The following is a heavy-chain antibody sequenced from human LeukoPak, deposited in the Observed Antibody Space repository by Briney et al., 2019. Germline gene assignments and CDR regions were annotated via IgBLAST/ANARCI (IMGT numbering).Heavy chain of an antibody. CDR1: SYSISSGYY. Sequence: SETLSLTCTVSSYSISSGYYWGWIRQPPGKGLEWIGYIYYSGSTNYNPSLKSRVTISVDTSKNQFSLKLSSVTAADTAVYYCARVTFGGVIDNWFDPWGQGTLVTVSS. V-gene: IGHV4-61*01. CDR3: ARVTFGGVIDNWFDP. CDR2: IYYSGST. D-gene: IGHD3-16*02. J-gene: IGHJ5*02.